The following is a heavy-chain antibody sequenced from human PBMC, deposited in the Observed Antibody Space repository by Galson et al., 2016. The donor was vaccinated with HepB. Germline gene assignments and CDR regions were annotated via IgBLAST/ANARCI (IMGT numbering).Heavy chain of an antibody. D-gene: IGHD3-16*01. V-gene: IGHV1-18*04. CDR2: ISPYNGHT. CDR3: AGDIGIPGGGTWFDP. J-gene: IGHJ5*02. Sequence: SVKVSCKASGYTFTSYGINWVRQAPGQGLEWMGWISPYNGHTNYPQKLQGRLTMTTDTPTNTAYMELRSLRSDDTAVYYCAGDIGIPGGGTWFDPWGQGTLVTVSS. CDR1: GYTFTSYG.